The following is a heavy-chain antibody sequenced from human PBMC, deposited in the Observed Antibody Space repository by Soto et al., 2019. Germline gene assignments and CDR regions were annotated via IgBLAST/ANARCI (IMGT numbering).Heavy chain of an antibody. CDR3: ARGSNNMVRGVGSGWDYYYGMDV. Sequence: SETLSLTCAVYGGSFSGYYWSWIRQPPGKGLEWIGEINHSGSTNYNTSLKSRVTISVDTSKNQFSLKLSSVTAADTAVYYCARGSNNMVRGVGSGWDYYYGMDVWGQGTTVTVS. CDR2: INHSGST. CDR1: GGSFSGYY. V-gene: IGHV4-34*01. D-gene: IGHD3-10*01. J-gene: IGHJ6*02.